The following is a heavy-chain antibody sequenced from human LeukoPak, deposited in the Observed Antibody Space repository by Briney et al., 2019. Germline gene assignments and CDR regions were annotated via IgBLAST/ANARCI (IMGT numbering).Heavy chain of an antibody. V-gene: IGHV3-43*02. CDR1: GFTLEDYA. J-gene: IGHJ3*02. CDR3: AKLRTGAVASDAFDI. D-gene: IGHD6-19*01. Sequence: GGSLRLSCGAWGFTLEDYAMLWLRQAPGKALEWVALISGDGGSTYYADSVKGRFTISRDNSKNSLYLQMNSLRTEDTALYYCAKLRTGAVASDAFDIWGQGTMVTVSS. CDR2: ISGDGGST.